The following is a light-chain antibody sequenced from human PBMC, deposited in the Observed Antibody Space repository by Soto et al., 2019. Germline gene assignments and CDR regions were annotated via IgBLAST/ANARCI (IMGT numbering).Light chain of an antibody. Sequence: DIPLTQSPSTLSASVGDRVTITCRASQSIGTWLAWYQHRPGEGPKLLIHDASTLESGVPSRFSGSGSATGVILTISSLESGDSGTYHCQQYATYAPSTFGQGTKVEIK. CDR2: DAS. CDR1: QSIGTW. V-gene: IGKV1-5*01. CDR3: QQYATYAPST. J-gene: IGKJ1*01.